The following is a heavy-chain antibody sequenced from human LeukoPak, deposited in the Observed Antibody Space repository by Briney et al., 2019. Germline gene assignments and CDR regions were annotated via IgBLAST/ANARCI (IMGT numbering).Heavy chain of an antibody. CDR3: AREFDP. V-gene: IGHV4-61*02. CDR1: GGSISSDTYY. J-gene: IGHJ5*02. CDR2: IYTSGTT. Sequence: SETLSLTCQVSGGSISSDTYYWSWIRQPAGEGLEWIGLIYTSGTTNYNPSLKSRVTISLDTSKNQFALRLSSVTAADTAVYYCAREFDPWGQGTLVTVSS.